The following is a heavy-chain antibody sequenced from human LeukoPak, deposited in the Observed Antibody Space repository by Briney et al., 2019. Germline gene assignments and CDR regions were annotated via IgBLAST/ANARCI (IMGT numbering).Heavy chain of an antibody. CDR2: MNPNSGNT. V-gene: IGHV1-8*01. D-gene: IGHD2-2*01. J-gene: IGHJ4*02. Sequence: GASVKVSCKASGYTFTSYDINWVRQATGQGLEWMGWMNPNSGNTGYAQKFQGRATMTRNTSISTAYMELSSLRSEDTAVYYCARILRRHCSSTSCPNGYWGQGTLVTVSS. CDR1: GYTFTSYD. CDR3: ARILRRHCSSTSCPNGY.